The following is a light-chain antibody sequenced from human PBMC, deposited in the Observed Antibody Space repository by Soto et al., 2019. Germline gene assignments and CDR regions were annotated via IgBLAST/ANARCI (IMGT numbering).Light chain of an antibody. Sequence: DIQMTHSPSSLSASVGDTVTITCLSSQDVGRWLSWYQQKPGKAPKILIFATSTLQSGVPSRFSGSGSGTDFTLTITSLQSEDFATYYCQQARSFPVTFGQGTRLEIK. J-gene: IGKJ5*01. V-gene: IGKV1D-12*01. CDR3: QQARSFPVT. CDR2: ATS. CDR1: QDVGRW.